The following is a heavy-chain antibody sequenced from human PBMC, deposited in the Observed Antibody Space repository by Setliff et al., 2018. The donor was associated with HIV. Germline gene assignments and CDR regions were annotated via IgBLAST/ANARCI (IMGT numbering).Heavy chain of an antibody. Sequence: SETLSLTCSVSGASIRGHYWSWIRQSPGKGLEWIGNIYYSGNTNYNPSFKSRVTISVDTSKNQFSLRVNSVTAADTAVYYCARSLVPSGYYFGRHAFDIWGQGTKVTVSS. CDR2: IYYSGNT. J-gene: IGHJ3*02. CDR3: ARSLVPSGYYFGRHAFDI. V-gene: IGHV4-59*08. CDR1: GASIRGHY. D-gene: IGHD3-22*01.